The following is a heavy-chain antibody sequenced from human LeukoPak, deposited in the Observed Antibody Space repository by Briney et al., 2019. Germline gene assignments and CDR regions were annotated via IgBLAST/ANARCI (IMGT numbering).Heavy chain of an antibody. J-gene: IGHJ4*02. V-gene: IGHV3-48*03. CDR2: ISSNGNTI. D-gene: IGHD4-11*01. CDR1: GFTFSSYE. Sequence: GGSLRLSCAASGFTFSSYEMNWVRQAPGKGLEWVAYISSNGNTIHHADSVEGRFTISRDNAKNSLYLQMTSLGAEDTAVYYCAKGGPDYNKFDSWGQGTPVTVSS. CDR3: AKGGPDYNKFDS.